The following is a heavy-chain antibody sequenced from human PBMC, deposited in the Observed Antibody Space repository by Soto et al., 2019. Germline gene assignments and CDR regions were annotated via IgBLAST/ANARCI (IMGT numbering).Heavy chain of an antibody. Sequence: PVGSLRLSCAASGLTFRSFGMHWGRQAPGKGVEWVARISYDGSDEYYADSVKGRFTVSRDNSKNTLYLQMNSLRVEDTAIHYCAKHLEYTPSDGMDAWGQGTTVTVSS. CDR2: ISYDGSDE. J-gene: IGHJ6*02. D-gene: IGHD2-2*02. CDR1: GLTFRSFG. V-gene: IGHV3-30*18. CDR3: AKHLEYTPSDGMDA.